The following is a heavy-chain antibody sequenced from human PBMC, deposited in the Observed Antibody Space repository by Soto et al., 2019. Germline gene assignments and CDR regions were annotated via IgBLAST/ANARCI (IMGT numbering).Heavy chain of an antibody. Sequence: ASVKVSCKASGYTFTSYYMHWVRQAPGQGLEWMGIINPSGGSTSYAQKFQGRVTMTRDTSTSTVYMELSSLRSEDTAVYYCARDPVGKSGYDYYYMDVWGKGTTVTVSS. V-gene: IGHV1-46*03. J-gene: IGHJ6*03. CDR2: INPSGGST. D-gene: IGHD1-26*01. CDR3: ARDPVGKSGYDYYYMDV. CDR1: GYTFTSYY.